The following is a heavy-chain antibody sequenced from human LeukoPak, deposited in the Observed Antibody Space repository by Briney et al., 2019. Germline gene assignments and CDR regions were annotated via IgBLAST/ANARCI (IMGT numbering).Heavy chain of an antibody. CDR3: ARTSYSSRAFDY. D-gene: IGHD6-13*01. V-gene: IGHV4-59*08. CDR2: IYYSGST. Sequence: SETLSLTCTVSGGSISSYYWSWIRQPPGKGLEWIGYIYYSGSTNYNPSLKSRVTISVDTSKNQFSLELSSVTAADTAVYYCARTSYSSRAFDYWGQGTLVTVSS. J-gene: IGHJ4*02. CDR1: GGSISSYY.